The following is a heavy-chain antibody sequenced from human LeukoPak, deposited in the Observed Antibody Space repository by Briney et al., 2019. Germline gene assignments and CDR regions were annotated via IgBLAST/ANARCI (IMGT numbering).Heavy chain of an antibody. V-gene: IGHV1-8*01. Sequence: GASVKVSCKASGWPFSTHDINWVRQATGQGLEWMGWVNPNSGNTGYAQMFQGRVAMTRDTSISTAYMELSSLRSEDTAVYYCATTRRLPLLGFDPWGQGTLVTVSS. CDR3: ATTRRLPLLGFDP. D-gene: IGHD2-15*01. J-gene: IGHJ5*02. CDR2: VNPNSGNT. CDR1: GWPFSTHD.